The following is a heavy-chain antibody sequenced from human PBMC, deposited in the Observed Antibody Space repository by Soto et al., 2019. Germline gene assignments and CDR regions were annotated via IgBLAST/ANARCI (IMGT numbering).Heavy chain of an antibody. CDR3: AKDRRLNTPRQGPYNPDAFDI. Sequence: PGGSLRLSCAASGFTLSSYAMSWVRQAPGKGLEWVSAISGSGGSTYYADSVKGRFTISRDNSKNTLYLQMNSLRAEDTAVYYCAKDRRLNTPRQGPYNPDAFDIWGQGTMVTVSS. CDR2: ISGSGGST. J-gene: IGHJ3*02. CDR1: GFTLSSYA. V-gene: IGHV3-23*01. D-gene: IGHD1-20*01.